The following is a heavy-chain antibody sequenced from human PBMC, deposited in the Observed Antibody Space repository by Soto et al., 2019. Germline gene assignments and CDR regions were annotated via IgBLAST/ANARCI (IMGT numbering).Heavy chain of an antibody. D-gene: IGHD3-10*01. CDR2: IDKVGTDS. Sequence: EVQLVESGGGLVQPGGSLRLSCAASEFTFSGRSVHWVRQAPGKGLVWVSGIDKVGTDSTYADSVKGRFTSSRDNAKNTVYLQMSSLRVEDTAVYYCARGWFGPDVWGKGTTFTVSS. V-gene: IGHV3-74*01. CDR1: EFTFSGRS. CDR3: ARGWFGPDV. J-gene: IGHJ6*03.